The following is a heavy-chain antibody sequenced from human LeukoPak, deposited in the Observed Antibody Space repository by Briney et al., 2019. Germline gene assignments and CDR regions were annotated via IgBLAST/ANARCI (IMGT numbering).Heavy chain of an antibody. D-gene: IGHD3-10*01. CDR3: ARENDGSGSFHPS. CDR2: IYYSGST. J-gene: IGHJ5*02. Sequence: PSETLSLTCTVSGGSISSGGYYWSWIRQHPGKGLEWIGYIYYSGSTYYNPSLKSRVTMSVDTSKNQFSLKLSSVTAADTAVYYCARENDGSGSFHPSWGQGTLVTVSS. CDR1: GGSISSGGYY. V-gene: IGHV4-31*03.